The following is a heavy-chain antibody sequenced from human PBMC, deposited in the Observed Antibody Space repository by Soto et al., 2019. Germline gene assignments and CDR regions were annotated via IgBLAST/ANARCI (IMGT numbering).Heavy chain of an antibody. CDR3: ARDPGQGGNWNSGFDP. CDR1: GGSISSSNW. D-gene: IGHD1-7*01. CDR2: IYHSGST. V-gene: IGHV4-4*02. Sequence: NPSETLSLTCAVSGGSISSSNWWSWVRQPPGKGLEWIGEIYHSGSTNYNPSLKSRVTISVDKSKNQFSLKLSSVTAADTAVYYCARDPGQGGNWNSGFDPWGQGTLVTVSS. J-gene: IGHJ5*02.